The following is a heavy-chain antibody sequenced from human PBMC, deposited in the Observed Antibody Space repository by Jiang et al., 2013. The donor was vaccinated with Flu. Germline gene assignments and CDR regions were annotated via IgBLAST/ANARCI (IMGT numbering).Heavy chain of an antibody. CDR3: ARDKRVRYYGSGGPNDAFDI. CDR1: GYTFTSYY. D-gene: IGHD3-10*01. Sequence: SGAEVKKPGASVKVSCKASGYTFTSYYMHWVRQAPGQGLEWMGIINPSGGSTSYAQKFQGRVTMTRDTSTSTVYMELSSLRSEDTAVYYCARDKRVRYYGSGGPNDAFDIWAKGQWSPSLQ. V-gene: IGHV1-46*01. CDR2: INPSGGST. J-gene: IGHJ3*02.